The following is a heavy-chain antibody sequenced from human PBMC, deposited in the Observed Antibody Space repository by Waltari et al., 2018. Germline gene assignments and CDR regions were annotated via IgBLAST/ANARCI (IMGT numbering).Heavy chain of an antibody. V-gene: IGHV4-34*01. CDR1: GGSFRGYY. J-gene: IGHJ4*02. D-gene: IGHD1-1*01. CDR2: INHSGST. Sequence: QVQLQQWGAGLLKPSETLSLPCAVYGGSFRGYYWSWIRQPPGKGLEWIGEINHSGSTNYNPSLKSRVTISVDTSKNQFSLKLSSVTAADTAVYYCASRSERTVFDYWGQGTLVTVSS. CDR3: ASRSERTVFDY.